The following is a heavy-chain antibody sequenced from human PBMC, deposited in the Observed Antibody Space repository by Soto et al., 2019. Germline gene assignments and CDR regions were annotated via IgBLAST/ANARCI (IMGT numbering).Heavy chain of an antibody. V-gene: IGHV1-69*13. CDR1: GAPLSSFV. J-gene: IGHJ6*02. Sequence: GASVKFSCKPPGAPLSSFVFGWVHQPLGKGLEGLGGTIPIFGTANYAQKFQGRVTITADESASTAYMELSSLRSEDTAVYYCAREPAPPITAAVAGTNDYYYYGMDVWGQGTTVTVSS. CDR2: TIPIFGTA. CDR3: AREPAPPITAAVAGTNDYYYYGMDV. D-gene: IGHD6-19*01.